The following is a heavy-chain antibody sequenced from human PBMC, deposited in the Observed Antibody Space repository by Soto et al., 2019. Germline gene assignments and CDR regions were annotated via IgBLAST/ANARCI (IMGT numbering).Heavy chain of an antibody. V-gene: IGHV3-30*04. J-gene: IGHJ4*02. CDR3: ARSRNSAVADSFDF. CDR2: ISRDGSHK. CDR1: GFSFRNYA. Sequence: PGGSLRLSCAASGFSFRNYAIHWVRQAPGKGLEWVAVISRDGSHKYYLDSVKGRFTISRDNSKDTVNLLMNSLRDDDSAMYYCARSRNSAVADSFDFWGQGTLVTVT. D-gene: IGHD1-26*01.